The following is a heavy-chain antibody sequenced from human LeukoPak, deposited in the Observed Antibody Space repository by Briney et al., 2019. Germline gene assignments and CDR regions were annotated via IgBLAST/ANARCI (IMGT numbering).Heavy chain of an antibody. D-gene: IGHD2/OR15-2a*01. V-gene: IGHV1-2*02. CDR2: IGCNSGGT. J-gene: IGHJ6*03. Sequence: ASVKVSCKASGYTFTDHYFHWVRQAPGQGLEWMGWIGCNSGGTRYGQNFQGRVALTRDTSINTAYMELSSLKSDDTAVYYCARDLVIGISGGFYSYMDVWGKGTTVTVS. CDR3: ARDLVIGISGGFYSYMDV. CDR1: GYTFTDHY.